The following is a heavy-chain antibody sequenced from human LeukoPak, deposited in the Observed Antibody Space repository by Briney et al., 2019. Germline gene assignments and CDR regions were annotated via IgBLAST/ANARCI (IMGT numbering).Heavy chain of an antibody. D-gene: IGHD3-22*01. CDR2: IKQDGSEK. CDR1: GFTFSSYG. J-gene: IGHJ4*02. Sequence: GGSLRLSCAASGFTFSSYGMHWVRQAPGKGLEWVANIKQDGSEKYYVDSVKGRFTISRDNAKNSLYLQMNSLRAEDTAVYYCARAQYYDSSGYYYYFDYWGQGTLVTVSS. CDR3: ARAQYYDSSGYYYYFDY. V-gene: IGHV3-7*03.